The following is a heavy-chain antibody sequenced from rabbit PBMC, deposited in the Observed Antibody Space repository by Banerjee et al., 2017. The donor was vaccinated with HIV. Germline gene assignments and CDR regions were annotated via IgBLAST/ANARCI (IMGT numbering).Heavy chain of an antibody. D-gene: IGHD1-1*01. V-gene: IGHV1S40*01. CDR2: IYSDSGST. Sequence: QSLEESGGDLVKTEGSLTLTCTASGFSFSSGYDMCWVRQAPGKGLEWIGCIYSDSGSTYYATWAKGRFTISKTSSTTVTLQMTSLTAADTATYFCARADTSVSDAYNLWGPGTPSPS. CDR3: ARADTSVSDAYNL. J-gene: IGHJ4*01. CDR1: GFSFSSGYD.